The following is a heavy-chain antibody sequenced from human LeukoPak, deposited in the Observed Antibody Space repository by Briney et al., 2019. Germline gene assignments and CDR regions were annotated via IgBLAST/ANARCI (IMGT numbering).Heavy chain of an antibody. V-gene: IGHV1-18*04. CDR2: INAYNGDT. CDR1: GYTFTSYG. Sequence: ASVKVSCKASGYTFTSYGISWVRQPPGQGLEWMGFINAYNGDTNYAQRLQGGVTMTTDTSTNTAYMELRSLRSDDTAVYYCARGAYDSGTYNWFDPWGQGTLVTVSS. D-gene: IGHD3-10*01. CDR3: ARGAYDSGTYNWFDP. J-gene: IGHJ5*02.